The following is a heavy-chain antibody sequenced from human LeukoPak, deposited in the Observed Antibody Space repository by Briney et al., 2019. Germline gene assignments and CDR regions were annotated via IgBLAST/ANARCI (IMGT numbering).Heavy chain of an antibody. V-gene: IGHV4-39*02. D-gene: IGHD4-17*01. J-gene: IGHJ4*02. CDR1: GGSISSSTYY. CDR3: ATDYGDFFFDY. CDR2: IYYSGST. Sequence: SETLSLTCTVSGGSISSSTYYWGWIRQLPGKGLEWIGNIYYSGSTYYNPSLKSRVTISVDTSKNQFSLKLSSVTASDTAVYYCATDYGDFFFDYWGQGALVTVSS.